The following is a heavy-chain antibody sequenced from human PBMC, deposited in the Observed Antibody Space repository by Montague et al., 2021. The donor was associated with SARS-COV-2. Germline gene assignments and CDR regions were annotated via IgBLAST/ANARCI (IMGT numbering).Heavy chain of an antibody. V-gene: IGHV4-39*02. CDR1: GDSTNCPGYY. J-gene: IGHJ3*01. Sequence: SETLSLTCTVSGDSTNCPGYYWGWIRQPPGKGLDWIGTIYYSGSTYYNPSLKSRLTISIDTSKNQFSLKLSSVTAADTAVYCCARDHYYSSRCLDDGFDPWGQGTMVTVSS. D-gene: IGHD1-26*01. CDR2: IYYSGST. CDR3: ARDHYYSSRCLDDGFDP.